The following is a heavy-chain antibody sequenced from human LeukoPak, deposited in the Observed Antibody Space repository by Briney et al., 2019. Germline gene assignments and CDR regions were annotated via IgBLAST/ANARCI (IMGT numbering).Heavy chain of an antibody. V-gene: IGHV3-48*01. Sequence: PGGSLRLSCAASGFTFSSYSMNWVRQAPGKGLEWVSYISSSSSTIYYADSVKGRFTVSRDNAKNSLYLQMNSLRAEDTAVYYCARDGVPAAIGDWFDPWGQGTLVTVSS. J-gene: IGHJ5*02. CDR2: ISSSSSTI. CDR3: ARDGVPAAIGDWFDP. D-gene: IGHD2-2*01. CDR1: GFTFSSYS.